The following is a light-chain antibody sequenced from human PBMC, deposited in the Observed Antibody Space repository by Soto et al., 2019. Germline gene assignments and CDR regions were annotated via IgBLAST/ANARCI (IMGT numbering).Light chain of an antibody. Sequence: QSVLTQPASVSGSPGQSITISCTGTTSDVGDYNYVSWYQQHPGKVPKLLIYEVSNRPSGASYRFSGSKSGNTASLTISGLQAEDEASYYCFSYTTSSAPYVFGTGTKVTVL. CDR1: TSDVGDYNY. CDR2: EVS. CDR3: FSYTTSSAPYV. V-gene: IGLV2-14*01. J-gene: IGLJ1*01.